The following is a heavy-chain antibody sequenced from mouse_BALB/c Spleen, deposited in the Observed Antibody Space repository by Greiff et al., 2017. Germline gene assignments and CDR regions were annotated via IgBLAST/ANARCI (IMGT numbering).Heavy chain of an antibody. CDR3: ARDFAY. J-gene: IGHJ3*01. V-gene: IGHV7-3*02. CDR1: GFTFTDYY. Sequence: EVQRVESGGGLVQPGGSLRLSCATSGFTFTDYYMSWVRQPPGKALEWLGFIRNKANGYTTEYSASVKGRFTISRDNSQSILYLQMNTLRAEDSATYYCARDFAYWGQGTLVTVSA. CDR2: IRNKANGYTT.